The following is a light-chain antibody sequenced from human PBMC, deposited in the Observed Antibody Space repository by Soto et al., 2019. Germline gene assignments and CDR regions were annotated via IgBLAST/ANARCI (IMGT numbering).Light chain of an antibody. J-gene: IGKJ1*01. V-gene: IGKV1-17*01. CDR2: AAS. Sequence: DIQVTQSPSSLSASVGDRVNITCRASPAIRNELSWYQQKPGRAPNRLIYAASNLHRGVPSRFSGSGYGADFTLSISSLQPEDFGTYYCLQHNSYPRTFGQGTKVEIK. CDR3: LQHNSYPRT. CDR1: PAIRNE.